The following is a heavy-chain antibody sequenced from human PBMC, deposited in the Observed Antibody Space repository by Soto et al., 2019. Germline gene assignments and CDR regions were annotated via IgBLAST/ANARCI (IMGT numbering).Heavy chain of an antibody. V-gene: IGHV4-39*02. J-gene: IGHJ4*02. Sequence: SETLSLTCTVSGGSISSSSYYWGWIRQPPGKGLEWIGSIYYSGSTFYSPSLRSRVTISVDTSKIQFSLRVSSVTAADTAVYYCAREYSSAPDYWGQGTLVTVSS. CDR1: GGSISSSSYY. D-gene: IGHD6-25*01. CDR3: AREYSSAPDY. CDR2: IYYSGST.